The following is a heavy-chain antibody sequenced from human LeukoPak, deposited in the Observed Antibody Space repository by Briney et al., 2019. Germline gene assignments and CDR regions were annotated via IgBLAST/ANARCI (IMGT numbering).Heavy chain of an antibody. Sequence: ASVKVSCKASGYTFTSYYIHWVRQAPGQGLEWMGIINPSGGSTNYAQDFQGRVTMTRDTSTSTVYMELSSLRSEDTAVYYCGRRELAGSTAYFDYWGQGTLVTVSS. V-gene: IGHV1-46*01. CDR1: GYTFTSYY. CDR3: GRRELAGSTAYFDY. D-gene: IGHD1-26*01. CDR2: INPSGGST. J-gene: IGHJ4*02.